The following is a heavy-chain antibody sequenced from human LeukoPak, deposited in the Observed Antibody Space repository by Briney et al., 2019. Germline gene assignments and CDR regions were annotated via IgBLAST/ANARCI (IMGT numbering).Heavy chain of an antibody. CDR2: IKQSENT. Sequence: SETLPLTCAVYGGSFSAYYWTWIRQPPGKGLEWIGEIKQSENTNYNPSLKSRVTISIDPPKNQISLKLNSVTAADTAVYFCAREGLRNAYNPLGYWGQGTLVTVSS. V-gene: IGHV4-34*01. CDR1: GGSFSAYY. D-gene: IGHD5-24*01. J-gene: IGHJ4*02. CDR3: AREGLRNAYNPLGY.